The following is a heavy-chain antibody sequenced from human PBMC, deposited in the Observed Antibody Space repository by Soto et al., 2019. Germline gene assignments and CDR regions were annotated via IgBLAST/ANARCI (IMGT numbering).Heavy chain of an antibody. CDR1: GFTFSSYS. CDR2: ISSSSSYI. Sequence: VGSLRLSCAASGFTFSSYSMNWVRQAPGKGLEWVSSISSSSSYIYYADSVKGRFTISRDNAKNSLYLQMNSLRAEDTAVYYCARTGTTNAFDIWGQGTMVTVSS. V-gene: IGHV3-21*01. CDR3: ARTGTTNAFDI. J-gene: IGHJ3*02. D-gene: IGHD1-1*01.